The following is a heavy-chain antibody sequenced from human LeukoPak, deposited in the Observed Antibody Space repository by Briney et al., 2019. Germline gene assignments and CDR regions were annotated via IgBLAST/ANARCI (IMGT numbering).Heavy chain of an antibody. CDR3: ARGGSATDTHAGTSFDY. J-gene: IGHJ4*02. D-gene: IGHD3-10*01. CDR2: INHSGST. CDR1: GGSFSGYY. V-gene: IGHV4-34*01. Sequence: SETLSVTCAVYGGSFSGYYWSWIRQPPGNGLEWIGEINHSGSTNYNPSLKSRVTISVDTSKNQFSLKLSSVTAADTAVYYCARGGSATDTHAGTSFDYWGQGTLVTVSS.